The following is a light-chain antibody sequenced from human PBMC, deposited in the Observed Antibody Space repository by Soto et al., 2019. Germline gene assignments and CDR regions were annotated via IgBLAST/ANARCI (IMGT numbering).Light chain of an antibody. CDR2: EVS. CDR3: CSYTGSNRV. CDR1: STDVGRYNL. Sequence: QSVLTQPASVSGSPGQSITISCTGTSTDVGRYNLVSWYQQRPGKVPKLMIYEVSKWPSGVSNRFSGSKSGNTASLTISGLQAEDEADYYCCSYTGSNRVFGGGTKLTVL. V-gene: IGLV2-23*02. J-gene: IGLJ2*01.